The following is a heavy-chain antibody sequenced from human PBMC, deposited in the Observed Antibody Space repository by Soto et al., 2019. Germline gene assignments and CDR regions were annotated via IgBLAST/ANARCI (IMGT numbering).Heavy chain of an antibody. J-gene: IGHJ4*01. D-gene: IGHD6-13*01. CDR3: AKRGDTSRLNCAFFDS. CDR2: ISAASGT. CDR1: GVTFSSYA. Sequence: GGSLRLSCAASGVTFSSYAFYWVRQAPGKGLECVSAISAASGTYYADSVKGRFTISRDNSRNTLYLQMNTLRAEDTAIYYCAKRGDTSRLNCAFFDSWGQGTLVTVSS. V-gene: IGHV3-23*01.